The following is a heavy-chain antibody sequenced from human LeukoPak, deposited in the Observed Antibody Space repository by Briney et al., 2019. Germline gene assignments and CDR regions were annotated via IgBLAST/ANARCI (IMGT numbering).Heavy chain of an antibody. D-gene: IGHD5-18*01. CDR3: VKEIYSYDKYYYFCAMDV. CDR2: ISTCGAST. V-gene: IGHV3-64D*06. Sequence: PGGSLRLSCSASGFTFSTYAMHWVRQAPGKGLECVSTISTCGASTYYADSVKGRFTISRDNSKNTLYLQMSSLRAEDTAIYYCVKEIYSYDKYYYFCAMDVWGQGTTVTVSS. CDR1: GFTFSTYA. J-gene: IGHJ6*02.